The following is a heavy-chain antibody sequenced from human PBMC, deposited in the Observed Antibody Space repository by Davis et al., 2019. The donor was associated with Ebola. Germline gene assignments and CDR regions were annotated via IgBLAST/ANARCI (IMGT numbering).Heavy chain of an antibody. Sequence: PSETLSLTCTVSGGSISSGGYYWSWIRQHPGKGLEWIGYIYYSGSTYYNPSLKSRVTISVDTSKNQFSLKLSSVTAADTAVYYCARQWQQLAWFDPWGQGTLVTVSS. V-gene: IGHV4-31*03. J-gene: IGHJ5*02. CDR2: IYYSGST. CDR1: GGSISSGGYY. D-gene: IGHD6-13*01. CDR3: ARQWQQLAWFDP.